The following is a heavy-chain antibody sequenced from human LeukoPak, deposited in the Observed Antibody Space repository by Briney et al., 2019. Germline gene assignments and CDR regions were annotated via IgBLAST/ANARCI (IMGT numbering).Heavy chain of an antibody. CDR3: ARGGALTDY. CDR2: IKYDGSEK. Sequence: GGSLRLSCAASGFLFSSYWMSWVRQAPGKGLEWVANIKYDGSEKHFVDSVRGRFTISRDNAKNSLYLQMNSLRVEDTAIYYCARGGALTDYWGQGTLVTVSS. CDR1: GFLFSSYW. J-gene: IGHJ4*02. V-gene: IGHV3-7*01.